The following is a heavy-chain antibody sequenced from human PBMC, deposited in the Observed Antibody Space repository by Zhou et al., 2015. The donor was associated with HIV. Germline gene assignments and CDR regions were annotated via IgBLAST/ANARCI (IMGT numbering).Heavy chain of an antibody. V-gene: IGHV1-46*01. Sequence: QVQLVQSGAEVKKPGASVKVSCKASGYTFTSYYMHWVRQAPGQGLEWMGRINPSGGSTTYAQKFQGRVTMTRDTSTSTVYMVLSSLRSEDTAVYYCAREGTVGATSPVNYWGQGTLVTVSS. J-gene: IGHJ4*02. CDR1: GYTFTSYY. CDR3: AREGTVGATSPVNY. D-gene: IGHD1-26*01. CDR2: INPSGGST.